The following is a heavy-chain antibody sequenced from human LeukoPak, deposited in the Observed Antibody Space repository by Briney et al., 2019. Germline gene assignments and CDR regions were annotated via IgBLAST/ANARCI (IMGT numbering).Heavy chain of an antibody. V-gene: IGHV3-9*01. Sequence: PGGSLRLSCAASGFTFDDYAMHWVRQAPGKGLEWVSGISWNSGSIGCADSVKGRFTISRDNAKNSLYLQMNSLRAEDTALYYCAKGGSYYPSDYYYGMDVWGQGTTVTVSS. D-gene: IGHD1-26*01. CDR1: GFTFDDYA. CDR3: AKGGSYYPSDYYYGMDV. J-gene: IGHJ6*02. CDR2: ISWNSGSI.